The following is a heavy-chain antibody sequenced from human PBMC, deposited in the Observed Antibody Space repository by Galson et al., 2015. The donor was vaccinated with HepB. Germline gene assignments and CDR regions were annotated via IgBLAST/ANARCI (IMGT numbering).Heavy chain of an antibody. J-gene: IGHJ6*02. CDR3: AKDLRPSKFGGMDV. V-gene: IGHV3-30*02. CDR2: IRYDEGNT. D-gene: IGHD3-10*01. CDR1: GFTFKNYG. Sequence: SLRLSCAASGFTFKNYGMHWVRQAPGKGLEWVAFIRYDEGNTYYADSVKGRFTISRDNSKNRLYLQMDSLRAEDTAVYYCAKDLRPSKFGGMDVWGQGTTVTAYS.